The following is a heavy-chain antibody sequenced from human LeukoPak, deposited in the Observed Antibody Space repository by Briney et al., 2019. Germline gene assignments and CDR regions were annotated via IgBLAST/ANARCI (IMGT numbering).Heavy chain of an antibody. CDR1: GFTFSSYA. CDR2: IRGSGGST. D-gene: IGHD3-22*01. J-gene: IGHJ3*02. V-gene: IGHV3-23*01. CDR3: ARDFYDSSGYTGAFDI. Sequence: GASLRLSCAASGFTFSSYAMSWVRQAPGKGLEWVSTIRGSGGSTYYADSVKGRFTISRDNSKNTLYPQMNSLRAEDTAVYCCARDFYDSSGYTGAFDIWGQGTMVTVSS.